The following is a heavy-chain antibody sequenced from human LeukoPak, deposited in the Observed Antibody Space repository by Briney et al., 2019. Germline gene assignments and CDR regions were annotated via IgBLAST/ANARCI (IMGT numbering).Heavy chain of an antibody. CDR1: GYTFTSYY. D-gene: IGHD3-10*01. CDR2: INPSGGST. J-gene: IGHJ5*02. Sequence: ASVKVSCKASGYTFTSYYMHWVRQAPGQGLEWMGIINPSGGSTSYAQKFQGRVTMTRDMSTSTVYMELSSLRSEDTAVYYCARVRPMVRGVIRRRGYNWFDPWGQGTLVTVSS. CDR3: ARVRPMVRGVIRRRGYNWFDP. V-gene: IGHV1-46*01.